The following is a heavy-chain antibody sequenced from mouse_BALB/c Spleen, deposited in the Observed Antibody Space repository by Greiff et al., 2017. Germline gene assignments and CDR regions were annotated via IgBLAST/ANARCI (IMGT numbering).Heavy chain of an antibody. Sequence: VQLKRSGGGLVQPGGSLKLSCAASGFTFSSYGMSWVRQTPDKRLELVATINSNGGSTYYPDSVKGRFTISRDNAKNTLYLQMSSLKSEDTAMYYCARESGYYYGSRRWYFDVWGAGTTVTVSS. CDR3: ARESGYYYGSRRWYFDV. CDR2: INSNGGST. J-gene: IGHJ1*01. D-gene: IGHD1-1*01. V-gene: IGHV5-6-3*01. CDR1: GFTFSSYG.